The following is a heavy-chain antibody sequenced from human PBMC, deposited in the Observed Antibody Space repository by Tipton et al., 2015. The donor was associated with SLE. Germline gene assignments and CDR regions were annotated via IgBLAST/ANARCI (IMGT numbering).Heavy chain of an antibody. CDR2: IYTSGST. Sequence: TLSLTCAVYGGSFSGYYWSWIRQPAGEGLEWIGRIYTSGSTNYNPSLKSRVTMSVDTSKNQFSLKLSSVTAADTAVYYCVRDVDIVATMGHSRAFDNWGQGTMVTVSS. V-gene: IGHV4-4*07. CDR1: GGSFSGYY. D-gene: IGHD5-12*01. CDR3: VRDVDIVATMGHSRAFDN. J-gene: IGHJ3*02.